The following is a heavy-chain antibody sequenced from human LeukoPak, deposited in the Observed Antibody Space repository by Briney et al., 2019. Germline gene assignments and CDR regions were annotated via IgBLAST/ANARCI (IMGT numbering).Heavy chain of an antibody. J-gene: IGHJ4*02. V-gene: IGHV4-34*01. CDR2: INHSGST. CDR3: ARGLSGYYYRGGVH. CDR1: GGSFSGYY. D-gene: IGHD3-22*01. Sequence: KASETLSLTCAVYGGSFSGYYWSWIRQPPGKGLEWIGEINHSGSTNYNPSLKSRVTISVDTSKNQFSLKLSSVTAADTAVYYCARGLSGYYYRGGVHWGQGTLVTVSS.